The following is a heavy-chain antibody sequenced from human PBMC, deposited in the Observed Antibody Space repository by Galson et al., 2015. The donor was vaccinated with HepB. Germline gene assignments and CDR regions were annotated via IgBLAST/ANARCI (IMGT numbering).Heavy chain of an antibody. J-gene: IGHJ5*02. CDR2: INPSGGST. CDR3: AREGYYCSGGSCSFFDP. Sequence: SVKVSCKASGYTFTSYYMHWVRQAPGQGLEWMGIINPSGGSTSYAQKFQGRVTMTRDTSTSTVYMELSSLRSEDTAVYYCAREGYYCSGGSCSFFDPWGQGTLVTVSS. D-gene: IGHD2-15*01. V-gene: IGHV1-46*01. CDR1: GYTFTSYY.